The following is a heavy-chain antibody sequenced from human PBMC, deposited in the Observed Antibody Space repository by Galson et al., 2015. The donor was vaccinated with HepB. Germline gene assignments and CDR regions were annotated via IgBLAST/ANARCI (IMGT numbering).Heavy chain of an antibody. J-gene: IGHJ2*01. D-gene: IGHD3-16*02. V-gene: IGHV3-21*01. CDR3: ARDLYPGWYFDL. CDR2: ISLRSSNI. Sequence: SLRLSCAASGFTFRDYTMNWVRQAPGKGLEWVSSISLRSSNIYYADSVKGRFTISRDNAKNSLYLQMNTLRAEDTAVHYCARDLYPGWYFDLWGRGTLVTVSS. CDR1: GFTFRDYT.